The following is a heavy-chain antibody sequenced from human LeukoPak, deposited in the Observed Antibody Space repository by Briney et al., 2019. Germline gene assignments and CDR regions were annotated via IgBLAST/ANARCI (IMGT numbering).Heavy chain of an antibody. CDR2: ISYDGSNK. V-gene: IGHV3-30-3*01. CDR1: GFTFSSYA. CDR3: ARDFSSLFDY. J-gene: IGHJ4*02. D-gene: IGHD6-6*01. Sequence: GRSLRLSCAASGFTFSSYAMHWVRQAPGKGLEWVAVISYDGSNKYYADSVKGRFTISRDNSKNTLYLQMNSLRAEDTAVYYCARDFSSLFDYWGQGTLVTVSS.